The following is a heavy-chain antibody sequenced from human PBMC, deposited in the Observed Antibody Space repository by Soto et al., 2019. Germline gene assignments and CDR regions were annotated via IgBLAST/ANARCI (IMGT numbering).Heavy chain of an antibody. CDR3: NVAWELRRGGYYYGMDV. V-gene: IGHV5-10-1*01. D-gene: IGHD1-26*01. J-gene: IGHJ6*02. Sequence: GEPIKNSCKGSGYSFTSYWISWVRQMPGKGLEWMGRIDPSDSYTNYSPSFQGHVTISADKSISTAYLQWSSLKASDTAMYYCNVAWELRRGGYYYGMDVWGQGTTVTVSS. CDR1: GYSFTSYW. CDR2: IDPSDSYT.